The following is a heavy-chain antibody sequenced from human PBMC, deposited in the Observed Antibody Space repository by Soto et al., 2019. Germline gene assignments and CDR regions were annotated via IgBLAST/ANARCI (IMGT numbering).Heavy chain of an antibody. CDR3: VRGMDPLF. V-gene: IGHV3-21*06. J-gene: IGHJ4*01. CDR1: GFTLRTYT. CDR2: ISISSSDR. Sequence: GGSLRLSCAASGFTLRTYTMNWVRQAPGKGLEWVSSISISSSDRYYADSVRGRFTISRDNAKNARYLQMNSLRADDTAVYFCVRGMDPLFGGQGTLVTVSS.